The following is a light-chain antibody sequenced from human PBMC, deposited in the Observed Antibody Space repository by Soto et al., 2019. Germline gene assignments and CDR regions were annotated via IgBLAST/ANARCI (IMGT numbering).Light chain of an antibody. CDR1: QSVSSY. CDR3: HHRSSWPLT. J-gene: IGKJ4*01. Sequence: EIVLTQSPATLSLSPGERATLSCRASQSVSSYLAWYHQKPGQPPRLLIYDASNRATGIPARFSGSGSGTDFTLTISSLEPEDFAVYYCHHRSSWPLTFGGGTKVEIK. V-gene: IGKV3-11*01. CDR2: DAS.